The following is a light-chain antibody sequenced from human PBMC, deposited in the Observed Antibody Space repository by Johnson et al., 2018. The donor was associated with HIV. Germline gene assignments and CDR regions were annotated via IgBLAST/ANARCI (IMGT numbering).Light chain of an antibody. V-gene: IGLV1-51*01. J-gene: IGLJ1*01. CDR2: DNS. CDR1: GSNIGNNY. Sequence: VLTQPPSVSAAPGQRVSISCSGSGSNIGNNYVSWYQQVPGTAPKLLIFDNSRRPSGIPDRFSGSKSGTSATLGITGLQTGDEADYYCGTWDSSVRTAFFGTGTKVTV. CDR3: GTWDSSVRTAF.